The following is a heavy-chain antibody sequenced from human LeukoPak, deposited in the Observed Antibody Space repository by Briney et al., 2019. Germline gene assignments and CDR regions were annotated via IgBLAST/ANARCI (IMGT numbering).Heavy chain of an antibody. V-gene: IGHV7-4-1*02. Sequence: GASVKVSCKPSGYTFTTFPTNWVRQAPGQGLEWMGWINTTTGNPTYAQGLTGQFVFSLDTSVSTAYLQITSLKTEDIGVYYCARGHDTTGYFAYWGQGSLVTVSS. CDR3: ARGHDTTGYFAY. CDR2: INTTTGNP. J-gene: IGHJ4*02. D-gene: IGHD3-9*01. CDR1: GYTFTTFP.